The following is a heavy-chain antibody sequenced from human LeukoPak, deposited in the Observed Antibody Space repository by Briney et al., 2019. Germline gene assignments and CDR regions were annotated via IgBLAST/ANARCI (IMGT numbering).Heavy chain of an antibody. J-gene: IGHJ4*02. V-gene: IGHV4-30-2*01. CDR2: IYHSGST. CDR1: GGSISSSSYY. CDR3: ARAGVGAAATSTHFDY. Sequence: SETLSLTCTVSGGSISSSSYYWSWIRQPPGKGLEWIGYIYHSGSTYYNPSLKSRVTISVDRSKNQFSLKLSSVTAADTAVYYCARAGVGAAATSTHFDYWGQGTLVTVSS. D-gene: IGHD2-15*01.